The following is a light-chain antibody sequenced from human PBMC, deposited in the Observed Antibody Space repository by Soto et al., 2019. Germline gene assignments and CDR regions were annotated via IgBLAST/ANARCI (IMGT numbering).Light chain of an antibody. J-gene: IGKJ5*01. CDR1: QAVNTR. Sequence: EIVLTQSPATLSSFPGDRVTLSCRASQAVNTRLAWYQHKPGQAPRLLIYLTSNRAAGIPARFSGSGSETDFTLTISRLEPEDFAVYFCQQYGGSPAITFGQGTRLEIK. CDR3: QQYGGSPAIT. V-gene: IGKV3-20*01. CDR2: LTS.